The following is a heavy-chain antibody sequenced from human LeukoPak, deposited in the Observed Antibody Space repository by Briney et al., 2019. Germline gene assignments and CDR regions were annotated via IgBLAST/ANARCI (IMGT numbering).Heavy chain of an antibody. D-gene: IGHD6-13*01. CDR2: IYYSGST. CDR1: GGSISSNTYY. V-gene: IGHV4-39*01. Sequence: KPSETLSLTCTVSGGSISSNTYYWGWIRQPPGKGLEWIGNIYYSGSTYYNPSLKSRVTISVDTSKNQFSLKLSSVNAADTAVYFCARRGEAAAKGGRYFDQWGQGALVTVSS. CDR3: ARRGEAAAKGGRYFDQ. J-gene: IGHJ4*02.